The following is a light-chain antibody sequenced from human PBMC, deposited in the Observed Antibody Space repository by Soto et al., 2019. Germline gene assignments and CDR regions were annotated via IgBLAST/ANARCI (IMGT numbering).Light chain of an antibody. J-gene: IGKJ4*01. CDR1: QPIRDY. CDR2: DAS. Sequence: VLTQSPASLSLSPGDRATLSCRASQPIRDYLAWCQQKPGQAPRLLIYDASYRATGIPARFSGSGSGTDFTLTISSLEPEDFAFYYCQQRGGWPLTFGGGTQVEIK. V-gene: IGKV3-11*01. CDR3: QQRGGWPLT.